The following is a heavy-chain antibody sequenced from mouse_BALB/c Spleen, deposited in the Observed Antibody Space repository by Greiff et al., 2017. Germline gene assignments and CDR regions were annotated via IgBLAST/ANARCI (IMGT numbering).Heavy chain of an antibody. CDR2: ISYSGRT. CDR3: ARSVDYRYDEGGLHY. D-gene: IGHD2-14*01. CDR1: GYSITSDYA. J-gene: IGHJ2*01. V-gene: IGHV3-2*02. Sequence: EVKLMESGPGLVKPSQSLSLTCTVTGYSITSDYAWNWIRQFPGNKLEWMGYISYSGRTSYYPFLKSRISITRDTSKNQFFLQLNSVTTEDTATYYCARSVDYRYDEGGLHYWGQGTTLTVSS.